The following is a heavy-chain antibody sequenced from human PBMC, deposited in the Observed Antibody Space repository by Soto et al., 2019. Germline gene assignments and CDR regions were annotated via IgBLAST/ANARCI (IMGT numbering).Heavy chain of an antibody. V-gene: IGHV4-59*01. CDR2: IYYSGST. D-gene: IGHD4-17*01. Sequence: PSETLSLTCTVSGGSISGYYWSWIRQPPGKGLEWIGYIYYSGSTNYNPSLKSRVTISVDTSKNQFSLKLSSVTAADTAVYYCARDRHDYGDYGTDYWGQGTLVTVSS. CDR3: ARDRHDYGDYGTDY. CDR1: GGSISGYY. J-gene: IGHJ4*02.